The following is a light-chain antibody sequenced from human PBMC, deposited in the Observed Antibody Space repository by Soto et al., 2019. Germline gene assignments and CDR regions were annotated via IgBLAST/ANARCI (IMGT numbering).Light chain of an antibody. CDR2: DTS. J-gene: IGLJ2*01. CDR1: TGAVTSNHH. Sequence: QAVVTQEPSLTVSPGGTVTLTCGSSTGAVTSNHHPYWFQQKAGQAPRTLIYDTSNKHSWTPARFSGSLLGDKAALTLSSAQPEDEAKYYCLLSYNAARVFGGGTKLTVL. V-gene: IGLV7-46*01. CDR3: LLSYNAARV.